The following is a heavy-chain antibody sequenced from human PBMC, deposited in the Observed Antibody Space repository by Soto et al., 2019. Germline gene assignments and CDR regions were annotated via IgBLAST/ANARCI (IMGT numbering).Heavy chain of an antibody. V-gene: IGHV3-30-3*01. CDR1: GFTFSSYA. D-gene: IGHD3-3*01. J-gene: IGHJ6*02. CDR3: AREVKWYDFWSGYYTGTSYYYGMDV. Sequence: GGSLRLSCAASGFTFSSYAMHWVRQAPGKGLEWVAVISYGGSNKYYADSVKGRFTISRDNSKNTLYLQMNSLRAEDTAVYYCAREVKWYDFWSGYYTGTSYYYGMDVWGQGTTVTVSS. CDR2: ISYGGSNK.